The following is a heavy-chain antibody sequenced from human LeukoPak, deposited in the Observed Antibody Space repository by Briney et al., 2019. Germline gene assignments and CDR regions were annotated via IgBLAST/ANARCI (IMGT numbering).Heavy chain of an antibody. Sequence: PGGSLRLSCAASGFTFSNYGMHWVRQAPGKGLEWVAVISFDGNDEYYADSVKGRFTISRDKSKNTLYLQMTSLGTEDTAMYYCARHVDDSSGYYYRTMYYFDYWGQGTLVTVSS. CDR1: GFTFSNYG. J-gene: IGHJ4*02. D-gene: IGHD3-22*01. CDR2: ISFDGNDE. CDR3: ARHVDDSSGYYYRTMYYFDY. V-gene: IGHV3-30*03.